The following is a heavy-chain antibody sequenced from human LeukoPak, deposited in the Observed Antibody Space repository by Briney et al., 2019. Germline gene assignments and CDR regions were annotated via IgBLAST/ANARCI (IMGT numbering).Heavy chain of an antibody. CDR1: GFTFSSYG. CDR3: ARDGGSGIDY. Sequence: GGSLRLSCAASGFTFSSYGMHWVRQAPAKGLEWVAVISYDGSNKYYADSVKGRFTISRDNSKNTLYLQVNSLRVEDTAVYYCARDGGSGIDYWGQGTLVTVSS. CDR2: ISYDGSNK. V-gene: IGHV3-30*03. D-gene: IGHD3-10*01. J-gene: IGHJ4*02.